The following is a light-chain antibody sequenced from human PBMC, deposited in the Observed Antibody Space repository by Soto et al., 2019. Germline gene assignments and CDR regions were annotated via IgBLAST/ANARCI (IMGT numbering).Light chain of an antibody. CDR1: QSISSW. Sequence: DIQMTQSPSTLSASVGDRVTITCRASQSISSWLAWYQQKPGKAPNLLIYKASSLESGVPSRFSGSGSGTEFMLTIRRLQPDDFATYYCQQYNSYVWTLGQETKVEIK. J-gene: IGKJ1*01. CDR2: KAS. CDR3: QQYNSYVWT. V-gene: IGKV1-5*03.